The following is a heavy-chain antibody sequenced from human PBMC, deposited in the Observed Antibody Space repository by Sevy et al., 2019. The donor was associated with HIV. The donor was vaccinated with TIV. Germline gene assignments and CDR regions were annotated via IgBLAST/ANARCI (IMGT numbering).Heavy chain of an antibody. D-gene: IGHD6-19*01. CDR2: IGTAGNT. CDR1: GFTFSSYD. V-gene: IGHV3-13*01. CDR3: ARGQRAVAGTNYYYYYGMDV. Sequence: GGSLRLSCAASGFTFSSYDMHWVRQATGKGLEWVSAIGTAGNTYYPGSLKGRFTISRENARNSLYLQMNSLRAGETAVYYCARGQRAVAGTNYYYYYGMDVWGQGTTVTVSS. J-gene: IGHJ6*02.